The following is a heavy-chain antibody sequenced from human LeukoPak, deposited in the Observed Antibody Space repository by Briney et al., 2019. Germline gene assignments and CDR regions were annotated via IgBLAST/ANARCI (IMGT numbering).Heavy chain of an antibody. J-gene: IGHJ3*02. CDR1: GFTFRTYN. CDR3: ARGYSGGYYLIDAFDI. Sequence: GGSLRLSCAASGFTFRTYNMNWVRQAPGKGLEWVSSISSSSSYIYYADSVKGRFTISRDNAKNSLYLQMNSLRAEDTAVYYCARGYSGGYYLIDAFDIWGQGTMVTVSS. CDR2: ISSSSSYI. D-gene: IGHD1-26*01. V-gene: IGHV3-21*01.